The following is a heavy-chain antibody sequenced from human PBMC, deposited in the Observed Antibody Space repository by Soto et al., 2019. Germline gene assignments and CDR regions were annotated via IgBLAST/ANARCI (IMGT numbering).Heavy chain of an antibody. Sequence: EVHLEESGGVLVHPGGSLRLSCAASGFTFSSYWMNWVRQAPGKGLEWVANIDEDGSEYNDAESVRGRFTISRDNAKNTLYLQMNSLRAADTAVYYCARTGDGHHDFLDYWGQGILVSVSS. D-gene: IGHD1-1*01. J-gene: IGHJ4*02. V-gene: IGHV3-7*01. CDR2: IDEDGSEY. CDR1: GFTFSSYW. CDR3: ARTGDGHHDFLDY.